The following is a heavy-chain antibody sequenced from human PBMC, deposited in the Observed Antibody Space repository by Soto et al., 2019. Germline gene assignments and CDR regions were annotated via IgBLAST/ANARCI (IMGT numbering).Heavy chain of an antibody. D-gene: IGHD3-3*01. Sequence: GSLRLSCAASGFTFSSYEMNWVRQAPGKGLEWVSYISSSGSTIYYADSVKGRFTISRDNAKNSLYLQMNSLRAEDTAVYYCARDANVLRFLGWFPQIPDYYYYGMDVWGQGTTVTVSS. CDR1: GFTFSSYE. CDR3: ARDANVLRFLGWFPQIPDYYYYGMDV. J-gene: IGHJ6*02. V-gene: IGHV3-48*03. CDR2: ISSSGSTI.